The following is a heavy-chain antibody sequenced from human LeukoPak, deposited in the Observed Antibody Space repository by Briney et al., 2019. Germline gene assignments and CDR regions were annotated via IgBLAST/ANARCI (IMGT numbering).Heavy chain of an antibody. J-gene: IGHJ4*02. CDR2: IKQDGSEK. Sequence: GGSLRLSCAASGFTFSSYWMSWVRQAPGKGLEWVANIKQDGSEKYYVDSVKGRFSISRDNAKNSLYLQMNSLRAEDTAVYYCAKGSGVQVWSSLDYWGQGTLVTVSS. D-gene: IGHD3-10*01. CDR3: AKGSGVQVWSSLDY. V-gene: IGHV3-7*05. CDR1: GFTFSSYW.